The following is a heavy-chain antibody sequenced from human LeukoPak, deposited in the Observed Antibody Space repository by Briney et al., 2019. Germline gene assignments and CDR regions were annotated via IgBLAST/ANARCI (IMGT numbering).Heavy chain of an antibody. Sequence: SQTLSLTCTVSGGSISSGSYYWSWIRQPAGRGLEWIGRIYTSGSTNYNPSLKSRVTISVDTSKNQFSLKLSSVTAADTAVYYCARVGYCSSTSCYFPKYYYYMDVWGKGTTVTVSS. D-gene: IGHD2-2*01. CDR2: IYTSGST. J-gene: IGHJ6*03. V-gene: IGHV4-61*02. CDR3: ARVGYCSSTSCYFPKYYYYMDV. CDR1: GGSISSGSYY.